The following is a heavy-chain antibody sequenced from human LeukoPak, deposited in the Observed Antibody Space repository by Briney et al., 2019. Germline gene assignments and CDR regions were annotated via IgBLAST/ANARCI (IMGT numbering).Heavy chain of an antibody. CDR3: ARRAPGYCITTSCPDTYYYYYYMDV. CDR1: GFAFSSSW. D-gene: IGHD2-2*01. CDR2: IKQDGSET. Sequence: GGSLRLSCAASGFAFSSSWMSWVRQAPRKGLEWVAKIKQDGSETYYVDSLKGRFTVSRDNAKNSVYLQMNNLRAEDTAVYYCARRAPGYCITTSCPDTYYYYYYMDVWGKGTTVTVSS. V-gene: IGHV3-7*01. J-gene: IGHJ6*03.